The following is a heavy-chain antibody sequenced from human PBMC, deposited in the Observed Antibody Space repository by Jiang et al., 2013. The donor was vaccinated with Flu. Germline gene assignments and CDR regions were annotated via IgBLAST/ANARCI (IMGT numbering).Heavy chain of an antibody. CDR1: GFTFSSYG. Sequence: QLVESGGGVVQPGRSLRLSCAASGFTFSSYGMHWVRQAPGKGLEWVAVISYDGSNEYYADSVKGRFTISRDNSKNTLYLQMNSLRAEDTAVYYCAKDIVGHYYYGMDVWGQGTTVTVSS. J-gene: IGHJ6*02. V-gene: IGHV3-30*18. CDR3: AKDIVGHYYYGMDV. D-gene: IGHD3-16*02. CDR2: ISYDGSNE.